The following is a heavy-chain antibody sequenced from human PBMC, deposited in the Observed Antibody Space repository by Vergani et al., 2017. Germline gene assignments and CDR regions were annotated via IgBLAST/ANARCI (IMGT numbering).Heavy chain of an antibody. D-gene: IGHD1-20*01. Sequence: QVQLQESGPGLVKPSETLSLTCTVSGGSISGYYWSWIRQPPGKGLEWIGYIYYSGSTNYNPSLKSRVTISVDTSKNQFSLKLSSVTAADTAVYYCARWITGTTHFDYWGQGTLVTVSS. CDR2: IYYSGST. J-gene: IGHJ4*02. CDR3: ARWITGTTHFDY. CDR1: GGSISGYY. V-gene: IGHV4-59*01.